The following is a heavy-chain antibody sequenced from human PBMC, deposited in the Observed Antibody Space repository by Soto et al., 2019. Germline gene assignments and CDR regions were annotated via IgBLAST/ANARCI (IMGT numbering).Heavy chain of an antibody. V-gene: IGHV1-69*01. CDR1: GGTFSSYA. D-gene: IGHD3-10*01. J-gene: IGHJ6*02. CDR2: IIPIFGTA. CDR3: ASGSGVRGVIGYYYYGMDV. Sequence: QVQLVQSGAEVKKPGSSVKVSCKASGGTFSSYAISWVRQAPGQGLEWMGGIIPIFGTANYAQKFLGRVTITADESTSTAYMELSSLRSEDTAVYYCASGSGVRGVIGYYYYGMDVWGQGTTVTVSS.